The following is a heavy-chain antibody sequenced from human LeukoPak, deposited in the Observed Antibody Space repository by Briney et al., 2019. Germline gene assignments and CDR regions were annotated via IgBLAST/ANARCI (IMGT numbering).Heavy chain of an antibody. D-gene: IGHD3-16*01. V-gene: IGHV3-64D*06. CDR1: GFTFSRYA. CDR3: VRTMMTFGGVIRTDAFDI. J-gene: IGHJ3*02. Sequence: QPGGSLRLSCSASGFTFSRYAMHWVRQAPGKGLEYVSGINNNGGRTYYSDSVKAGFTISRDNSKNTLFLQMTSLRAEDTAVYYCVRTMMTFGGVIRTDAFDIWGQGTMVTVSS. CDR2: INNNGGRT.